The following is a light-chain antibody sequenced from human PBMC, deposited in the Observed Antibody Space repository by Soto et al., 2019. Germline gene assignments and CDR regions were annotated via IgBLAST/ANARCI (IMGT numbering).Light chain of an antibody. CDR3: QQSYNTPLT. Sequence: DIPMTQAPSSLSASVCGTIAVTCXSSQSISRYLNWYQQKSGKAPEFLIYGTSNLRSGVPSRFSGSGSGTDFTLTISSLQVEDFATYYCQQSYNTPLTFGGGTKVDI. J-gene: IGKJ4*01. CDR2: GTS. CDR1: QSISRY. V-gene: IGKV1-39*01.